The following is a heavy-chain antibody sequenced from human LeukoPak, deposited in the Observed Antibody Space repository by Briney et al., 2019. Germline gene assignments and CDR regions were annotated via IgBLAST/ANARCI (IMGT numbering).Heavy chain of an antibody. J-gene: IGHJ6*02. Sequence: SETLSLTCTVSGGSISSGDYYWSWIRQPPGKGLEWIGEINHSGSTNYNPSLKSRVTISVDTSKNQFSLKLSSVTAADTAVYYCARLRRITIFGVVLPGYGMDVWGQGTTVTVSS. CDR3: ARLRRITIFGVVLPGYGMDV. CDR2: INHSGST. CDR1: GGSISSGDYY. D-gene: IGHD3-3*01. V-gene: IGHV4-39*07.